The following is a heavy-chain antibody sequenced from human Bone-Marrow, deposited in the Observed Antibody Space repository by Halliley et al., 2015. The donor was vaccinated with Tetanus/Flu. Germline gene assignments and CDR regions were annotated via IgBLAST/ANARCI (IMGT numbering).Heavy chain of an antibody. V-gene: IGHV3-48*03. CDR1: GFIFSSYE. CDR2: ISSSGSTL. Sequence: SLRLPCAASGFIFSSYEMNWVRQAPGKGLEWVSYISSSGSTLYYADSVKGRFTISRDNAKNSLYLQMNTLRAEDTAVYYCARSSEWLVNYAFDIWGQGTMVTVSS. CDR3: ARSSEWLVNYAFDI. J-gene: IGHJ3*02. D-gene: IGHD6-19*01.